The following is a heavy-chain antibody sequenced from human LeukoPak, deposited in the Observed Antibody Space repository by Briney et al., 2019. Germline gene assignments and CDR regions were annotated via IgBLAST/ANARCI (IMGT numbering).Heavy chain of an antibody. J-gene: IGHJ4*02. V-gene: IGHV4-59*01. CDR3: ASFGHPELGLRY. D-gene: IGHD1-26*01. CDR2: IYYSGST. CDR1: GGSISSYY. Sequence: PSETLSLTCTVSGGSISSYYWSWIRQPPGKGLEWIGYIYYSGSTNYNPSLKSRVTISVDTSKNQFSLKLSSVTAADMAVYYCASFGHPELGLRYWGQGTLVTVSS.